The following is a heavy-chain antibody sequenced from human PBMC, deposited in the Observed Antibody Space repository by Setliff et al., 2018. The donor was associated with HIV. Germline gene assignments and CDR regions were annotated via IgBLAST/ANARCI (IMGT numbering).Heavy chain of an antibody. CDR1: GFTFSSYS. CDR2: ISSSSSYI. D-gene: IGHD2-15*01. CDR3: ASTPGYCSGGSCYSISP. V-gene: IGHV3-21*01. J-gene: IGHJ5*02. Sequence: PGGSLRLSCAASGFTFSSYSMNWVRQAPGKGLEWVSSISSSSSYIYYADSVKGRFTISRDNAKNSLYLQMNSLRAEDTAVYYCASTPGYCSGGSCYSISPWGQGTLVTVSS.